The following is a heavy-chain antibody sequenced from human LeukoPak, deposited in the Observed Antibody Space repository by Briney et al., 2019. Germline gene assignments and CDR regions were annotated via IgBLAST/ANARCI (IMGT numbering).Heavy chain of an antibody. J-gene: IGHJ3*02. CDR3: AKVQTGTKGFDAFDI. CDR2: ISPRGDDK. D-gene: IGHD1-1*01. CDR1: GFSFSDYW. V-gene: IGHV3-7*03. Sequence: GGSLRLSCAASGFSFSDYWMRWVRQAPGKGPEWVANISPRGDDKYYADSVKGRFTVSRDNAKNSLYLQMNSLRAEDTAVYYCAKVQTGTKGFDAFDIWGQGTMVTVSS.